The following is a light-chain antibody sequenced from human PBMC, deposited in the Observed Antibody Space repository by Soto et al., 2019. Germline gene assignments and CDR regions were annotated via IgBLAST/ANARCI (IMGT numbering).Light chain of an antibody. CDR1: SSDVGGYNY. V-gene: IGLV2-14*03. J-gene: IGLJ1*01. Sequence: QSALTQPVSVSGSPGHSITISCTGTSSDVGGYNYVSWYQQHPDIAPKLMIYDVTNRPSGVSNRFSGPKSGNTASLTISGLQAEDEADYYCSSYASSSSLVFGTGTKVTVL. CDR3: SSYASSSSLV. CDR2: DVT.